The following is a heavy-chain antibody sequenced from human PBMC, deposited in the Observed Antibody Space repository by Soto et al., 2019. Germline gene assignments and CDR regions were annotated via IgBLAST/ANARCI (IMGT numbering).Heavy chain of an antibody. D-gene: IGHD2-2*01. V-gene: IGHV4-59*01. CDR2: IYYSGST. CDR3: ARIDCLVTAAMYGWFDP. Sequence: QVQLQESGPGLVKPSETLSLTCTVSGGSISSYYWSWIRQPPGKGLEWIGYIYYSGSTNYNPPLTSQVTISVDTSKNQFSLKLSSVTDADTAVYYCARIDCLVTAAMYGWFDPWGQGTLVTVSS. J-gene: IGHJ5*02. CDR1: GGSISSYY.